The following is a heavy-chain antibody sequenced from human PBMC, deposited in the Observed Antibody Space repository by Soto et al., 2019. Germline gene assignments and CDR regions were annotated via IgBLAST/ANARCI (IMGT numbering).Heavy chain of an antibody. V-gene: IGHV1-8*01. CDR3: ARVPVYYYDSSGYGAQYDY. D-gene: IGHD3-22*01. J-gene: IGHJ4*02. CDR1: GYTFTSYD. CDR2: MNPNSGNT. Sequence: ASVKVSCKASGYTFTSYDINWVRQATGQGLEWMGWMNPNSGNTGYAQKLQGRVTMTTDTSTSTAYMELRSLRSDDTAVYYCARVPVYYYDSSGYGAQYDYWGQGTLVTVSS.